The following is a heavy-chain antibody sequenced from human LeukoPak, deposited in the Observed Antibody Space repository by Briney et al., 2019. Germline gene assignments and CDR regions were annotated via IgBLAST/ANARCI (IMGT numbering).Heavy chain of an antibody. D-gene: IGHD6-19*01. J-gene: IGHJ4*02. CDR2: IKQDGSEK. CDR1: GFNLSTYW. Sequence: GGSLRLSCAASGFNLSTYWMSWVRQAPGKGLEWVANIKQDGSEKSYVDSVKGRFTISRDNAKNSLYLQMNSLRAEDTAVYYCARPFLGIAVAGIMARWGQGTLVTVSS. CDR3: ARPFLGIAVAGIMAR. V-gene: IGHV3-7*01.